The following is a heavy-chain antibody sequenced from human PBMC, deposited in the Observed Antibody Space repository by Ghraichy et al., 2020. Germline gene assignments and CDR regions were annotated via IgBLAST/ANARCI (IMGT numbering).Heavy chain of an antibody. CDR2: INSDGSST. V-gene: IGHV3-74*01. J-gene: IGHJ5*02. D-gene: IGHD3-10*01. Sequence: GGSLRLSCAASGFTFSSYWMHWVRQAPGKGLVWVSRINSDGSSTSYADSVKGRFTISRDNAKNTLYLQMNSLRAEDTAVYYCARGGHRRGRANWFDPWGQGTLVTVSS. CDR3: ARGGHRRGRANWFDP. CDR1: GFTFSSYW.